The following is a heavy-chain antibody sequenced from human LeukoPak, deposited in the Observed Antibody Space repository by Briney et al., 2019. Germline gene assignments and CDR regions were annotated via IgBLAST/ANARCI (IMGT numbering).Heavy chain of an antibody. CDR2: IKEDGTEK. D-gene: IGHD3-10*01. CDR3: AKAGGLAVRGVIGYFDY. J-gene: IGHJ4*02. Sequence: GGSLRLSCAASGFTFSSYWMSWVRQAPGKGLEWVANIKEDGTEKYYVDSVKGRFTISRDNSKNTLYLQMNSLRAEDTAVYYCAKAGGLAVRGVIGYFDYWGQGTLVTVSS. V-gene: IGHV3-7*03. CDR1: GFTFSSYW.